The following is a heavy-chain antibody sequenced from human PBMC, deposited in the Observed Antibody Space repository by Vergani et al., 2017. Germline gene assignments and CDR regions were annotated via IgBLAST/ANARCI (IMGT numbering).Heavy chain of an antibody. CDR2: IYSGGST. CDR1: GFTVSSNY. Sequence: EVQLVESGGGLIQPGGSLRLSCAASGFTVSSNYMSWVRQAPGKGLEWVSVIYSGGSTYYADSVKGRFTISRDNSKNTLYLQMNSLRAEDTAVYYCTSPLYYGSVSNDYWGQGTLVTVSS. CDR3: TSPLYYGSVSNDY. D-gene: IGHD3-10*01. V-gene: IGHV3-53*01. J-gene: IGHJ4*02.